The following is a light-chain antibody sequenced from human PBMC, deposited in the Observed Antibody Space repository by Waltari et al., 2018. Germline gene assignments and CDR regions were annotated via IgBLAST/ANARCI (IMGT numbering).Light chain of an antibody. V-gene: IGKV3-20*01. CDR3: QQYGSSPPYT. CDR1: QSVSSSY. CDR2: GAS. Sequence: EIVLTQSPGTLSLSQGERATLSCRASQSVSSSYLAWHQQQPGQAPRLLIYGASSGYTGIPDRYSGSGSGTECALTISRLEPEGFAVYYGQQYGSSPPYTFGQGTKLEIK. J-gene: IGKJ2*01.